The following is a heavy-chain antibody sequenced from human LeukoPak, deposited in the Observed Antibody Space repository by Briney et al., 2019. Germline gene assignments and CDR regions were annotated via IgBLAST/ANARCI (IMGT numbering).Heavy chain of an antibody. D-gene: IGHD3-22*01. CDR2: IYSGGST. V-gene: IGHV3-53*01. CDR3: ASAPHHLGYDSSGYTTFDY. J-gene: IGHJ4*02. Sequence: PGGSLRLSCAASGFTVSSNYMSWVRQAPGKGLEWVSVIYSGGSTYYADSVKGRFTISRDNSKNTLYLQMNSLRAEDTAVYYCASAPHHLGYDSSGYTTFDYWGQGTLVTVSS. CDR1: GFTVSSNY.